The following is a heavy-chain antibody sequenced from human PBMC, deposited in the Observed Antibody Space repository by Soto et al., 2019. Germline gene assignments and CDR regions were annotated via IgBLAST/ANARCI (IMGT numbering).Heavy chain of an antibody. CDR2: IYYSGST. CDR3: ARSQDYYDSSGYYYVWSRDAFDI. J-gene: IGHJ3*02. D-gene: IGHD3-22*01. Sequence: SLTCTVSGGSISSYYWSWIRQPPGKGLEWIGYIYYSGSTNYNPSLKSRVTISVDTSKNQFSLKLSSVTAADTAVYYCARSQDYYDSSGYYYVWSRDAFDIWGQGTMVTVSS. V-gene: IGHV4-59*01. CDR1: GGSISSYY.